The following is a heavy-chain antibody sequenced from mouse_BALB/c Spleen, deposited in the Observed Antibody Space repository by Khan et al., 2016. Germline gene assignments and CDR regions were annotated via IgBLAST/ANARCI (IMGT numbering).Heavy chain of an antibody. CDR3: AEYYYGSNWFAY. CDR1: GYTFTNYG. Sequence: QIQLVQSGPELKKPGETVKISCKASGYTFTNYGMNWVKQAPGKGLKWMGWINTNTGEPTYAEEFKGRFAFSLDTSASTAYLQIHNLKNEDTATYFCAEYYYGSNWFAYWGQGTLVTVSA. V-gene: IGHV9-3*02. D-gene: IGHD1-1*01. CDR2: INTNTGEP. J-gene: IGHJ3*01.